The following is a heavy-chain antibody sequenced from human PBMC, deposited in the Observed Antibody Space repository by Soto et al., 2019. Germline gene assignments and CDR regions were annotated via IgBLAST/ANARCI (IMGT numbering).Heavy chain of an antibody. Sequence: GGSLRLSCAASGFTFSSYAMSWVRQAPGKGLEWVSAISGSGGSTYYADSVKGRFTISRDNSKNTLYLQMNSLRAEDTAVYYCAKLGPSNRGVIITIQADPFDYWGQGTLVTVSS. CDR2: ISGSGGST. V-gene: IGHV3-23*01. J-gene: IGHJ4*02. CDR1: GFTFSSYA. D-gene: IGHD3-10*01. CDR3: AKLGPSNRGVIITIQADPFDY.